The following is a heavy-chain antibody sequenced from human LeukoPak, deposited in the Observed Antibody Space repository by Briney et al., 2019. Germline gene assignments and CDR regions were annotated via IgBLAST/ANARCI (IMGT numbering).Heavy chain of an antibody. V-gene: IGHV3-49*03. CDR1: GGSISSYY. J-gene: IGHJ4*02. CDR3: VRVVTRVIFDY. CDR2: IRSKAYGGTT. D-gene: IGHD5-18*01. Sequence: LSLTCTVSGGSISSYYWSWIRQPPGKGLEWVGFIRSKAYGGTTEYAASVKGRFTISRDDSKSIAYLQMNSLKTEDTAVYYCVRVVTRVIFDYWGQGTLVTVSS.